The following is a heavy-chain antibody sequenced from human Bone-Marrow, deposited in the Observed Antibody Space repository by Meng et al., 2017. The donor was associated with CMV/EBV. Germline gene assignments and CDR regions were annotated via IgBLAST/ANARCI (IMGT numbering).Heavy chain of an antibody. CDR2: ISWNSGNV. Sequence: GGSLRLSCTGSGFNFETYAMHWVRQAPGKGLEWVSSISWNSGNVGYADSVEGRFTISRDNAKKSVYLQMNSLRPEDTALYYCAKGPGYQAAKFYFDYWGQGTLFTVSS. V-gene: IGHV3-9*01. J-gene: IGHJ4*02. D-gene: IGHD6-25*01. CDR1: GFNFETYA. CDR3: AKGPGYQAAKFYFDY.